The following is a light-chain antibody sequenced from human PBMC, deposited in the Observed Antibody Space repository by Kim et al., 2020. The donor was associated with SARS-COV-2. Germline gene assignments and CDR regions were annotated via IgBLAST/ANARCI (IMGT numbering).Light chain of an antibody. CDR1: SSDVGGYNY. V-gene: IGLV2-11*01. CDR2: DVS. J-gene: IGLJ2*01. CDR3: CSYAGSYTLV. Sequence: QSALTQPRSVSRSPGQSVTISCIGTSSDVGGYNYVSWYQQHPGRAPRVLLYDVSKRPSGVPDRFSGSKSGNTASLTVSGLQAEDEADYYCCSYAGSYTLVFGGGTQLTVL.